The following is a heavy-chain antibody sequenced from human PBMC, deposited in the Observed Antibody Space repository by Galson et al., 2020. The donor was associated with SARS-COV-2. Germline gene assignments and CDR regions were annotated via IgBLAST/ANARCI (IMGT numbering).Heavy chain of an antibody. D-gene: IGHD6-19*01. CDR3: ATGPGIAVAGWFDP. CDR1: GYTLTELS. CDR2: FDPEDGDT. V-gene: IGHV1-24*01. J-gene: IGHJ5*02. Sequence: ASEKVSCQVSGYTLTELSMHCVRQAPGKGLAWMGGFDPEDGDTIHAQKLQGRVNMTEDTSTDTAYMELSSLRSEDTAVYYCATGPGIAVAGWFDPWGQGTLVTVSS.